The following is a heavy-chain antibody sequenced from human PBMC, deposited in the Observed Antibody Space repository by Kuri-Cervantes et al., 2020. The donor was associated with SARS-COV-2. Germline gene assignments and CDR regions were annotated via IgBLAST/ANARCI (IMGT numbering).Heavy chain of an antibody. CDR2: ISGSGGST. J-gene: IGHJ5*02. D-gene: IGHD1-26*01. CDR3: AKDKVGATPNWFDP. V-gene: IGHV3-23*01. CDR1: GFTFDDYG. Sequence: GESLKISCAASGFTFDDYGMSWVRQAPGKGLEWVSAISGSGGSTYYADPVKGRFTISRDNSKNTLYLQMNSLRAEDTAVYYCAKDKVGATPNWFDPWGQGTLVTVSS.